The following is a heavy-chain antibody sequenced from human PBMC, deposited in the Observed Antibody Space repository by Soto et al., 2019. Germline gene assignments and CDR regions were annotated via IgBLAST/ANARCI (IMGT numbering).Heavy chain of an antibody. CDR2: INHSGST. Sequence: PSETLSLTCAVYGGSFSGYYWSWIRQPPGKGLEWIGEINHSGSTNYNPSIKSRVTISVDTSKNQFSLKLSSVTAADTAVYYFASSDRTNTVTTFYYYYGMDVWGQGTTVTVSS. V-gene: IGHV4-34*01. J-gene: IGHJ6*02. CDR3: ASSDRTNTVTTFYYYYGMDV. CDR1: GGSFSGYY. D-gene: IGHD4-17*01.